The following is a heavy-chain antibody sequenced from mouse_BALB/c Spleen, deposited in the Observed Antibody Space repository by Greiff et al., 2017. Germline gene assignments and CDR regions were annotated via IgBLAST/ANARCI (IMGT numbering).Heavy chain of an antibody. D-gene: IGHD2-1*01. CDR2: ISSGSSTI. CDR3: ARKGDGNSYYYAMDY. V-gene: IGHV5-17*02. Sequence: EVMLVESGGGLVQPGGSRKLSCAASGFTFSSFGMHWVRQAPEKGLEWVAYISSGSSTIYYADTVKGRFTISRDNPKNTLFLQMTSLRSEDTAMYFCARKGDGNSYYYAMDYWGQETSVTVSS. CDR1: GFTFSSFG. J-gene: IGHJ4*01.